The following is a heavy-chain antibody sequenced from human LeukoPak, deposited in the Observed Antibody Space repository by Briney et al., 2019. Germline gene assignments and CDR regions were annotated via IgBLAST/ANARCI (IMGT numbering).Heavy chain of an antibody. Sequence: SETLSLTCTVSGGSISSYYWSWIRQPAGKGLEWIGRIYTSGSTDYIPSLKSRVTMSLDTSRSQFSLKLTSVAAADTAVYYCARQLYSSGWFLDYWGQGTLVTVSS. V-gene: IGHV4-4*07. CDR1: GGSISSYY. D-gene: IGHD6-19*01. CDR3: ARQLYSSGWFLDY. J-gene: IGHJ4*02. CDR2: IYTSGST.